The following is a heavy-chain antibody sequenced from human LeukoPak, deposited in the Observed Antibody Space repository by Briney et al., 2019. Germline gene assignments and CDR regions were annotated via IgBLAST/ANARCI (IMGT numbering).Heavy chain of an antibody. V-gene: IGHV4-38-2*02. J-gene: IGHJ3*02. Sequence: SETLSLTCTVSGYSISSGYYWGWIRQPPGKGLEWIGSIYHSGSTYYNPSLKSRVTISVDTSKNQFSLKLSSVTAADTAVYYCAINFDSSGYYWSGDDAFDIWGQGTMVTVSS. CDR1: GYSISSGYY. D-gene: IGHD3-22*01. CDR3: AINFDSSGYYWSGDDAFDI. CDR2: IYHSGST.